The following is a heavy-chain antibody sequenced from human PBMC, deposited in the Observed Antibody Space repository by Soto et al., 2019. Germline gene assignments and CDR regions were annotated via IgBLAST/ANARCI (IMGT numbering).Heavy chain of an antibody. CDR2: IYYSGST. CDR3: ARDQALAPTVWGY. J-gene: IGHJ4*02. Sequence: SETLSLTCIVSGESIGSGGHYWNWIRQRPEKGLEWIGCIYYSGSTHYNPSLRSRLTISLDASKNQFFLRLVSVTAADTALYYCARDQALAPTVWGYWGQGIQVTVSS. V-gene: IGHV4-31*03. D-gene: IGHD7-27*01. CDR1: GESIGSGGHY.